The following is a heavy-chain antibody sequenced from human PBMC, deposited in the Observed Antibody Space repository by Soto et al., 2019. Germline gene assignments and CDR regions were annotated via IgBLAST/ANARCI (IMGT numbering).Heavy chain of an antibody. D-gene: IGHD3-3*01. V-gene: IGHV3-48*03. J-gene: IGHJ4*02. CDR2: ISSRGLTA. CDR3: ARGVLLRFFDF. Sequence: GSLRLSCSASGCNFSDYELNWVRQAPGKGLEWVSYISSRGLTAYYSASVRGRFTISRDNAKNSVSLQMTTLRAEDTAIYYCARGVLLRFFDFWGQGALVTVS. CDR1: GCNFSDYE.